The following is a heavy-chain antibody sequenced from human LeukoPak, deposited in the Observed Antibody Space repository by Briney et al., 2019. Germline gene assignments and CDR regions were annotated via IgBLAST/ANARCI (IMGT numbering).Heavy chain of an antibody. CDR2: ISAYNGNT. J-gene: IGHJ4*02. CDR3: ARDLDTYYYDSSGYLAFDY. Sequence: ASVKVSCKASGYTFTSYGISWVRQAPGQGLEWMGWISAYNGNTNYAQKLQGRVTMTTDTSTSTAYMELRSLRSDDTAVYYCARDLDTYYYDSSGYLAFDYWGQGTLVTVSS. CDR1: GYTFTSYG. D-gene: IGHD3-22*01. V-gene: IGHV1-18*01.